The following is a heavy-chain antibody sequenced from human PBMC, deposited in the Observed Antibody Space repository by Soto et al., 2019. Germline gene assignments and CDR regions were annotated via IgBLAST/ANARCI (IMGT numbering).Heavy chain of an antibody. Sequence: SVKVSCKASGGTFSSYAISWVRQAPGQGLEWMGGIIPIFGTANYAQKFQGRVTITADESTSTAYMELSSLRSEDTAVYYCARELPGIAAAGTFDYWGQGTLVTVSS. D-gene: IGHD6-13*01. CDR3: ARELPGIAAAGTFDY. CDR2: IIPIFGTA. V-gene: IGHV1-69*13. J-gene: IGHJ4*02. CDR1: GGTFSSYA.